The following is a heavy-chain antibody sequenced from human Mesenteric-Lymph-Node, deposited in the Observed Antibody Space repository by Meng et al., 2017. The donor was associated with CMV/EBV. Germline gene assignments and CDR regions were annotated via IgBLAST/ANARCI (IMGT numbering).Heavy chain of an antibody. Sequence: ASVKVSCKASGYTFTGYYMHWVRQAPGQGLEWMGWINPDNGVTKYAQKFQGRVNMTRDTSISTAYMELSRLRSDDTAVYYCARALDYYGSGSYYYYGMDVWGQGTTVTVSS. CDR3: ARALDYYGSGSYYYYGMDV. CDR2: INPDNGVT. D-gene: IGHD3-10*01. V-gene: IGHV1-2*02. CDR1: GYTFTGYY. J-gene: IGHJ6*02.